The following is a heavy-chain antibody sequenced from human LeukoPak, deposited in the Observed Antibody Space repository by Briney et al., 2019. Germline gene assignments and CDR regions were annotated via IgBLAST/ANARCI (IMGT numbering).Heavy chain of an antibody. J-gene: IGHJ4*02. CDR2: INPNSGGT. Sequence: ASVKVSCKASGYTFTGYYMHWVRQAPGQGLEWMGWINPNSGGTNYAQKFQGRVTMTRDTSISTAYMELSRLRSDNTAVYYCARIYYYDSSGYGSNHFDYWGQGTLVTVSS. CDR1: GYTFTGYY. D-gene: IGHD3-22*01. CDR3: ARIYYYDSSGYGSNHFDY. V-gene: IGHV1-2*02.